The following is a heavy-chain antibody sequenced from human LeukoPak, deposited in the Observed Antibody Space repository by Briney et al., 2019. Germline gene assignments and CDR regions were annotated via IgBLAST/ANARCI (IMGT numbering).Heavy chain of an antibody. CDR1: GYTFTGYY. V-gene: IGHV1-2*02. Sequence: VAVNVSCKASGYTFTGYYIHWVRQAPGQGLEWMAWINPNSGDTNYLQKFQGRVTMTRDTSISTAYMELSGLRSDDTAVYFCGRAALGMAADYWGQGTLVTVSS. D-gene: IGHD5-24*01. CDR2: INPNSGDT. CDR3: GRAALGMAADY. J-gene: IGHJ4*02.